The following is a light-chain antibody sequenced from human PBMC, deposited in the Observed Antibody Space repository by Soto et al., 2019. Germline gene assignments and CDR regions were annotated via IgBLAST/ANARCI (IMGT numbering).Light chain of an antibody. J-gene: IGLJ2*01. CDR1: SSNIGNNY. CDR2: DNN. Sequence: QSVLTQSPSVSAAPGQKVTISCSGSSSNIGNNYVSWYQQLPGTASKLLIYDNNKRPSGIPDRFSGSKSGTSGTLDITGLQTGDEADYYCATLDASLPGEVFGGGTKLTVL. CDR3: ATLDASLPGEV. V-gene: IGLV1-51*01.